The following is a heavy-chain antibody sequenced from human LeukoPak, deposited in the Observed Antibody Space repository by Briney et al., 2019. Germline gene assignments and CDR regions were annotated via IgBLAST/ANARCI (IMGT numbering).Heavy chain of an antibody. CDR1: GGSFSGYY. Sequence: SETLSLTCAVYGGSFSGYYWSWIRQPPGKGLEWIGEINHSGSTNYNPSLKSRVTISVDTSKNQFSLKLSSVTAADTAVYYCARISGPPFDYWAREPWSPSPQ. CDR2: INHSGST. J-gene: IGHJ4*02. CDR3: ARISGPPFDY. D-gene: IGHD5-12*01. V-gene: IGHV4-34*01.